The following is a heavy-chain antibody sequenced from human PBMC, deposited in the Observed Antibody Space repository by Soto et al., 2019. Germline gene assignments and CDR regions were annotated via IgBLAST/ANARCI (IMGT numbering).Heavy chain of an antibody. CDR3: ARNSYSSSWTFKYYYYGMDV. D-gene: IGHD6-13*01. J-gene: IGHJ6*02. Sequence: GASVKVSCKASGYTFTSYAMHWVRQAPGQSLEWRGWINAGNGNTKYSQKFQGRVTITRDTSASTAYMELSSLRSEDTAVYYCARNSYSSSWTFKYYYYGMDVWGQGTTVTVSS. CDR1: GYTFTSYA. CDR2: INAGNGNT. V-gene: IGHV1-3*01.